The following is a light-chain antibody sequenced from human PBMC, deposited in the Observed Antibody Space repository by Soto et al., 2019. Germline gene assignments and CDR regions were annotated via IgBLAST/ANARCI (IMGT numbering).Light chain of an antibody. V-gene: IGKV1-5*03. CDR1: QSISSW. J-gene: IGKJ1*01. CDR2: KAS. Sequence: DIQMTQSPSTLSASVGDRVTITCRASQSISSWLAWYQQKPGKAPKLLIYKASSLQSGVPSRFSGSGSGTEFTLTISSPQPDDFATYYCQHYNSYPWTFGQGTKVEIK. CDR3: QHYNSYPWT.